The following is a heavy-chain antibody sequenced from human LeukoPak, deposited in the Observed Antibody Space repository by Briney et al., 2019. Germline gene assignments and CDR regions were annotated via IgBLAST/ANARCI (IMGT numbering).Heavy chain of an antibody. CDR1: GYRFPGYY. J-gene: IGHJ6*03. Sequence: ASVKVSCKSSGYRFPGYYIDWLRQPPGQGLEWMGWINPHSGDTNYAQKFQDRVTMTRDTSITTAYMDLKKLTAGDTAVYYCASVWERVRLKVYLIDAWGKGTTVAVS. D-gene: IGHD2-8*01. V-gene: IGHV1-2*02. CDR3: ASVWERVRLKVYLIDA. CDR2: INPHSGDT.